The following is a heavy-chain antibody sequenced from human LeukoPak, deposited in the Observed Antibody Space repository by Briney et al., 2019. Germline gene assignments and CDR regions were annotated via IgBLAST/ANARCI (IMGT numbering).Heavy chain of an antibody. CDR2: ISYDGSNK. CDR1: GFTFSSYA. D-gene: IGHD3-10*01. Sequence: GGSLRLSCAASGFTFSSYAMHWVRQAPGKGLEWVAVISYDGSNKYYADSVKGRFTISRDNSKNTLYLQMNSLRAEDTAVYYCARESLDFDWFGFDYWGQGTLVTVSS. J-gene: IGHJ4*02. CDR3: ARESLDFDWFGFDY. V-gene: IGHV3-30*04.